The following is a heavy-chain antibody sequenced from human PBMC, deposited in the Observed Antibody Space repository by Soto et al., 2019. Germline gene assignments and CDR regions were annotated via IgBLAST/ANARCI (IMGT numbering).Heavy chain of an antibody. J-gene: IGHJ3*02. V-gene: IGHV3-15*01. D-gene: IGHD3-10*01. Sequence: GGSLRLSCAASGFTFSNAWMSWVRQAPGKGLEWVGRIKSKTDGGTTDYAAPVKGRFTISRDDSKSTLYLQMNSLKTEDTAVYYCTTGGYYGSGSYYIGAFDIWGQGTMVTVSS. CDR2: IKSKTDGGTT. CDR3: TTGGYYGSGSYYIGAFDI. CDR1: GFTFSNAW.